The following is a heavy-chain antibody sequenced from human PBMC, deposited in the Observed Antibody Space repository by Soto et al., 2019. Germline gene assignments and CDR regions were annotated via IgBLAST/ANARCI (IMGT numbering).Heavy chain of an antibody. Sequence: ASVKVSCKASGHRFSNYAINWVRQAPGQGLEWMAWINPYNGNTYYAEQIQGRVTVTTDTSTSTAHMELRSLRSDDTAVYYCVRDLGIPPPGKIGYKYGMDVWGQGTTVTVSS. CDR3: VRDLGIPPPGKIGYKYGMDV. CDR1: GHRFSNYA. D-gene: IGHD7-27*01. CDR2: INPYNGNT. V-gene: IGHV1-18*04. J-gene: IGHJ6*02.